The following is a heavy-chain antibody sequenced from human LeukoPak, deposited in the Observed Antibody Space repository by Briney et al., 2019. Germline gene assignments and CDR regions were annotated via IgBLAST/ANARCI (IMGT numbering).Heavy chain of an antibody. CDR3: ARADCRTASCFLDN. J-gene: IGHJ4*02. Sequence: GGSLRLSCAASGFTFSVSTVTWVRQAPGKGPEWVSSISPSGTDMYFAQSLKGRFTISRDNTWGTVSLQMSSLRVDDTAVYYCARADCRTASCFLDNWGQGTLVTVSS. V-gene: IGHV3-21*01. CDR1: GFTFSVST. D-gene: IGHD2-2*01. CDR2: ISPSGTDM.